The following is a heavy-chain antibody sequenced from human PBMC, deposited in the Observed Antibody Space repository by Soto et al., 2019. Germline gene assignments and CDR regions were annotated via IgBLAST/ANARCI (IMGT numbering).Heavy chain of an antibody. V-gene: IGHV4-39*07. J-gene: IGHJ5*02. CDR3: ARGYGDYGDCWFDP. CDR1: GGSISSSSYY. CDR2: IYHSGST. Sequence: SETLSLTCTVSGGSISSSSYYWGWIRQPPGKGLEWIGSIYHSGSTYYNPSLKSRVTISVDTSKNQFSLKLSSVTAADTAVYYCARGYGDYGDCWFDPWGQGTLVTVSS. D-gene: IGHD4-17*01.